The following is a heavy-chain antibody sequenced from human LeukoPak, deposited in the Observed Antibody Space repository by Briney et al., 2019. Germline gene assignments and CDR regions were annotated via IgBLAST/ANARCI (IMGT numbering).Heavy chain of an antibody. CDR3: ARENYGEAEGFAFDI. D-gene: IGHD4-17*01. Sequence: SETLSLTCTVSGYSISSGYYWGWIRQPPGKGLEWIGSIHHSGSTYYNPSLKSRVTISVDTSKNQFSLKLSSVTAADTAVYYCARENYGEAEGFAFDIWGQGTMVTVSS. V-gene: IGHV4-38-2*02. CDR1: GYSISSGYY. CDR2: IHHSGST. J-gene: IGHJ3*02.